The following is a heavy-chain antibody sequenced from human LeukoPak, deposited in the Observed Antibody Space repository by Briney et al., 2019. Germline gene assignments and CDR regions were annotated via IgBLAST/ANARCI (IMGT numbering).Heavy chain of an antibody. CDR1: GFTFDDYG. V-gene: IGHV3-20*04. J-gene: IGHJ4*02. Sequence: PGGSQRLSCAASGFTFDDYGMSWVRQAPGKGREWVSGIKWNGGSTGYADSVKGRFTISRDNAKNSLYLQMNSLRAEDTALYYCARESYSSGWYDYWGQGTLVTVSS. CDR3: ARESYSSGWYDY. D-gene: IGHD6-19*01. CDR2: IKWNGGST.